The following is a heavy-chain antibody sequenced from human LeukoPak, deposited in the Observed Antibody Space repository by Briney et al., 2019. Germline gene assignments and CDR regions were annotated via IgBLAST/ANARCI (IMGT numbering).Heavy chain of an antibody. D-gene: IGHD4-17*01. Sequence: ASVKVSRKASGYTFTNYYMHWVRQAPGQGLEWMGIFNPSDGRATYTQKFQGRVTMTRDTSTSTVYMDLSSLRSDDTAVYYCARQAVTTGWYFDYWGQGTLVAVSS. J-gene: IGHJ4*02. V-gene: IGHV1-46*01. CDR3: ARQAVTTGWYFDY. CDR2: FNPSDGRA. CDR1: GYTFTNYY.